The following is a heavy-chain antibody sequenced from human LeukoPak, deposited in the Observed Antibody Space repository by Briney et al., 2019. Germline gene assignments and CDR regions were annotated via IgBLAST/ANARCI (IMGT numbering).Heavy chain of an antibody. Sequence: PGGSLRLSCAASGFKFSDYYMGLIRQAPGRGLEWVSYISGDGHTIFYGDSAKGRCTVSRVNADNSLYMELKSLRADDTAVYYCARRTSSGYGGLDSWGQGTLVTVSS. J-gene: IGHJ4*02. D-gene: IGHD5-12*01. V-gene: IGHV3-11*01. CDR3: ARRTSSGYGGLDS. CDR1: GFKFSDYY. CDR2: ISGDGHTI.